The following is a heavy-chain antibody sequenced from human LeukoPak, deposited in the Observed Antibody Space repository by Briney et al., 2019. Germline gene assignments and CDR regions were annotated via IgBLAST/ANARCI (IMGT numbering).Heavy chain of an antibody. V-gene: IGHV1-46*01. J-gene: IGHJ4*02. Sequence: ASVKVSCTSSGYTFTSYYMHWVRQAPGQGLELMGIINPSGGSTSYAQKFQGRVTMTRDTSTSTVYMELSSLRSEDTAVYYCARVMRYYDSSGYFPFDYWGQGTLVTVSS. CDR2: INPSGGST. CDR1: GYTFTSYY. CDR3: ARVMRYYDSSGYFPFDY. D-gene: IGHD3-22*01.